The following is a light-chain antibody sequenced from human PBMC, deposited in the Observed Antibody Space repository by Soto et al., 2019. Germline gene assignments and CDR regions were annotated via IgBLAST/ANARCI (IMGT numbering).Light chain of an antibody. CDR1: SSDVGGYNF. CDR3: SSYTTRSTVV. Sequence: QSALTQPASVSGSPGQSITISCTGTSSDVGGYNFVSWHQQHPCKAPKLMIYDVSHRPSGVSDRFSGSKSGNTASLTISGLQAEDEADYYCSSYTTRSTVVFGGGTKLTVL. J-gene: IGLJ2*01. V-gene: IGLV2-14*01. CDR2: DVS.